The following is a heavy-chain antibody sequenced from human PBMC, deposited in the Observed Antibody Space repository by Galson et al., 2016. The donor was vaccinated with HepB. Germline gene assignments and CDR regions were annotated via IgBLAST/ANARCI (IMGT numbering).Heavy chain of an antibody. CDR3: ARRPVWDRHFDN. J-gene: IGHJ4*02. Sequence: SETLSLTCTVSGDSISSISYYWGWIRQPPGKRPEWIGSIYHSGSTYSNPSLESRVTMSLDTSKNQFSLKLSSVTASDTAVYYCARRPVWDRHFDNWGQGTLVTVSS. V-gene: IGHV4-39*01. D-gene: IGHD3-16*01. CDR2: IYHSGST. CDR1: GDSISSISYY.